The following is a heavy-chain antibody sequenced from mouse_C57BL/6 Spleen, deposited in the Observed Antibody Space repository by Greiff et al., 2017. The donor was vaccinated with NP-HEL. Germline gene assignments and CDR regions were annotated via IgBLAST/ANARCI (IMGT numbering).Heavy chain of an antibody. V-gene: IGHV1-55*01. D-gene: IGHD2-1*01. J-gene: IGHJ3*01. CDR1: GYTFTSYW. CDR2: IYPGSGST. CDR3: AREGGNSWFAY. Sequence: QVQLQQSGAELVKPGASVKMSCKASGYTFTSYWITWVKQRPGQGLEWIGDIYPGSGSTNYNEKFKSKATMTVDTSSSTAYMQLSSLTSEDSAVYYCAREGGNSWFAYWGQGTLVTVSA.